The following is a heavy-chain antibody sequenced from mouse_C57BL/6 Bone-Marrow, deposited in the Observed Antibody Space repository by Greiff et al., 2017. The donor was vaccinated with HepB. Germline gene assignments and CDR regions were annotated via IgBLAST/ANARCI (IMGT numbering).Heavy chain of an antibody. J-gene: IGHJ3*01. CDR3: ARSRGNGSSYVWFAY. CDR2: IYWDDDK. D-gene: IGHD1-1*01. Sequence: QVTLKLSGPGILQSSQTLSLTCSFSGFSLSTSGMGVSWIRQPSGKGLEWLAHIYWDDDKRYNPSLKSRLTISKDTSRNQVFLKITSVDTADTATYYCARSRGNGSSYVWFAYWGQGTLVTVSA. V-gene: IGHV8-12*01. CDR1: GFSLSTSGMG.